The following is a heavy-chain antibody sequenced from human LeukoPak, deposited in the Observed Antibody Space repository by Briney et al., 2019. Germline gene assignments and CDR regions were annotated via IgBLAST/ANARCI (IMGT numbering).Heavy chain of an antibody. CDR1: GFTLNTYG. Sequence: PGGSLRLSCAGFGFTLNTYGMHWVRQPPGKGLEWVAVISNDGGNRFYADSVKGRFTISRDNSENTVYLQMDSLRPEDTAVYYCAGKPYGSGTYYNNWFDPWGQGTLVTASS. V-gene: IGHV3-30*03. CDR3: AGKPYGSGTYYNNWFDP. CDR2: ISNDGGNR. D-gene: IGHD3-10*01. J-gene: IGHJ5*02.